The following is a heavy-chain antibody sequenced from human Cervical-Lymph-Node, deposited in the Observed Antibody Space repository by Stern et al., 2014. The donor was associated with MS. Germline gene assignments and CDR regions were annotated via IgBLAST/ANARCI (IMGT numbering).Heavy chain of an antibody. CDR2: IYPGDSDT. D-gene: IGHD2-15*01. V-gene: IGHV5-51*01. CDR3: ARKLCSGGSCYSLDY. Sequence: VQLVESGAEVKKPGESLKISCKGSGYNFTNYWIGLVRQMPGKGLEWMGIIYPGDSDTRYSPSFQGQVTISADKSISTAYLQWSSLKASDTAMYYCARKLCSGGSCYSLDYWGQGTLVTVSS. CDR1: GYNFTNYW. J-gene: IGHJ4*02.